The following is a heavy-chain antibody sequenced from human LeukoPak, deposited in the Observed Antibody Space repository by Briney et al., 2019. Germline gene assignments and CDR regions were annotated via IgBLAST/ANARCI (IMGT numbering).Heavy chain of an antibody. CDR2: ISSSSSTI. J-gene: IGHJ4*02. CDR3: ARGDSDYDILTGYYNVIGY. CDR1: GFTFSSYS. V-gene: IGHV3-48*01. Sequence: GGSLRLSCAASGFTFSSYSMNWVRQAPGKGLEWVSYISSSSSTIYYADSVKGRFTISRDNAKNSLYLQMNSLRAEDTAVYYCARGDSDYDILTGYYNVIGYWGQGTLVTVSS. D-gene: IGHD3-9*01.